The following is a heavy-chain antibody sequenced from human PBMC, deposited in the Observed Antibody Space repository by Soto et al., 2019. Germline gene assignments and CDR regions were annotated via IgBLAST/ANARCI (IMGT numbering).Heavy chain of an antibody. Sequence: GGSLRLSCAASGFTFNNYAMSWVRQAPGKGLEWVSTISSSGGSTYHADSVKGRFTISRDNSKNTLYLQMNSLRADDTAVYYCSHCSGGTCYRSYFDYWGQGTLVTVSS. CDR1: GFTFNNYA. V-gene: IGHV3-23*01. D-gene: IGHD2-15*01. CDR3: SHCSGGTCYRSYFDY. J-gene: IGHJ4*02. CDR2: ISSSGGST.